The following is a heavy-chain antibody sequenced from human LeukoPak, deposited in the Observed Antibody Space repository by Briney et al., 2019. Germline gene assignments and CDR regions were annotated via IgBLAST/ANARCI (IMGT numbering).Heavy chain of an antibody. D-gene: IGHD3-10*01. CDR1: GFTFDDYA. J-gene: IGHJ4*02. CDR2: ISWNSGSI. CDR3: AKGLYGSGFSIDY. V-gene: IGHV3-9*01. Sequence: PGRSLRLSCAASGFTFDDYAMHWVRQAPGKGLEWVSGISWNSGSIGYADSVKGRFTISRDNAKNSLYLQMNSLRAEDTALYYCAKGLYGSGFSIDYWGQGTLVTVSS.